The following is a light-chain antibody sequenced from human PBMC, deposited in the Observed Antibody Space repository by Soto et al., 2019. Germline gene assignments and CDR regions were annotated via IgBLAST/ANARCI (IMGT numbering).Light chain of an antibody. J-gene: IGKJ4*01. Sequence: EVVMTQSPATLSVSPGERATLSCRASQSVSSNLAWYQHKPGQAPRLLIYGASTRATGIPTRFSGSGSGTEFTLTISSLQSEDFAIYYSQQSNNWPLTFGGGTKVEIK. CDR1: QSVSSN. V-gene: IGKV3-15*01. CDR2: GAS. CDR3: QQSNNWPLT.